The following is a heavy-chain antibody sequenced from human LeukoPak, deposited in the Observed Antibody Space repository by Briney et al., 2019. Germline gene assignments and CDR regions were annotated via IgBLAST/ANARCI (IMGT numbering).Heavy chain of an antibody. D-gene: IGHD3-22*01. CDR2: IIPIFGTA. CDR1: GGTFSSYA. V-gene: IGHV1-69*05. CDR3: ASHGYYDSSGRPDAFDI. J-gene: IGHJ3*02. Sequence: ASVKVSCKASGGTFSSYAISWVRQAPGQGLEWMGRIIPIFGTANYAQKFQGRVTITTDESTSTAYMELSSLRSEDTAVYYCASHGYYDSSGRPDAFDIWGQGTMVTVSS.